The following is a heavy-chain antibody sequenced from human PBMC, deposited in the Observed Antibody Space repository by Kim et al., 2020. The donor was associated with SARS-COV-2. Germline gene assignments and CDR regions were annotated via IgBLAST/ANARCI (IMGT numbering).Heavy chain of an antibody. D-gene: IGHD3-10*01. CDR1: GYTFTSYG. V-gene: IGHV1-18*01. J-gene: IGHJ6*02. CDR3: ARHRGISGYYGMDV. Sequence: ASVKVSCKASGYTFTSYGITWVRQAPGQGLEWMGWISAYNGNTNYAQKLQGRVTMTTDTSTSTAYMELRSLRSDDTAVYYCARHRGISGYYGMDVWGQGTTVTVSS. CDR2: ISAYNGNT.